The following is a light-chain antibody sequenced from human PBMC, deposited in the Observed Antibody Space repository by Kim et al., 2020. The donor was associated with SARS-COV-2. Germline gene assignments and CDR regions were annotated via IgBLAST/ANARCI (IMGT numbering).Light chain of an antibody. CDR3: QQYYSTPYT. Sequence: DIVMTQSTDSLAVSLGERATINCKSSQSVLYSSNNKNYLAWYQQKPGQPPNLLIYWASTRESGVPDRFSGSGSGTDFTLTISSLQAEDVAAYYCQQYYSTPYTFGQGTKLEI. V-gene: IGKV4-1*01. CDR1: QSVLYSSNNKNY. CDR2: WAS. J-gene: IGKJ2*01.